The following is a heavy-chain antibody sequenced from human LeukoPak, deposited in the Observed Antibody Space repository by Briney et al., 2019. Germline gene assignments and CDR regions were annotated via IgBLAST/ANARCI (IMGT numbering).Heavy chain of an antibody. V-gene: IGHV4-38-2*01. CDR3: ARHVYCSSTSCYYSEYFQQ. Sequence: PSETLSLTCAVSGYSISSGYYWGWSRQPPGKGVERIGSIYHRGSTYYNPSLKSRVTISVDTSKNQFSLKLSSVTAADTAQYYCARHVYCSSTSCYYSEYFQQGGQGTLVTVSS. D-gene: IGHD2-2*01. CDR1: GYSISSGYY. J-gene: IGHJ1*01. CDR2: IYHRGST.